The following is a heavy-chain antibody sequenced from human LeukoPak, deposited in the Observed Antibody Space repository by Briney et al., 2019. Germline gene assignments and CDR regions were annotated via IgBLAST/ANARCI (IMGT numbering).Heavy chain of an antibody. CDR2: ISWNSDSI. Sequence: PGRSLRLSCAASGFTFDDYAMHWVRQAPGKGLEWVSGISWNSDSIGYADSVKGRFTISRDNAKNSLYLQMNSLRAEDMALYYCAKEAGIAATVGAFDIWGQGTMVTVSS. CDR1: GFTFDDYA. V-gene: IGHV3-9*03. CDR3: AKEAGIAATVGAFDI. D-gene: IGHD6-13*01. J-gene: IGHJ3*02.